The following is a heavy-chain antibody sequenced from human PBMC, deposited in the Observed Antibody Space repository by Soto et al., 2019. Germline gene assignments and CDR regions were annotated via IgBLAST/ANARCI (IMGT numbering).Heavy chain of an antibody. V-gene: IGHV1-18*01. Sequence: HVQLVQSGAEVKKPGASVKVSCKASGYTFSSYGIHWVRQAPGQGLEWMGWISGYNANTKHAQKVQGRVTMTTDTSTSTAYMELRSLTSDDTAVYYCAREREDSSWSCAEYLQHWGQGTLVTVSS. CDR3: AREREDSSWSCAEYLQH. CDR1: GYTFSSYG. J-gene: IGHJ1*01. D-gene: IGHD6-13*01. CDR2: ISGYNANT.